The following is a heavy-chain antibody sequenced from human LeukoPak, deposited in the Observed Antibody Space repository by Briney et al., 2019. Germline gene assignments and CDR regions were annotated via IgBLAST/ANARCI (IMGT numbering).Heavy chain of an antibody. CDR1: GYTFTSYD. CDR3: ARGLPFSDSGSNY. V-gene: IGHV1-8*01. CDR2: MNPNSGNT. J-gene: IGHJ4*02. Sequence: GASVKVSRKASGYTFTSYDINWVRQATGQGLEWMGWMNPNSGNTGYAQKFQGRVTMTRNTSISTAYMELSSLRSDDTAVYYCARGLPFSDSGSNYWGQGALVTVSS. D-gene: IGHD2-21*02.